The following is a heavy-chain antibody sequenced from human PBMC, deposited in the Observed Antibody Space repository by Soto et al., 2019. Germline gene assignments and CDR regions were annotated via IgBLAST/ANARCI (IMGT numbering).Heavy chain of an antibody. CDR1: GFTFSSYS. D-gene: IGHD3-22*01. J-gene: IGHJ5*02. V-gene: IGHV3-48*02. CDR2: ISSSSSSTI. Sequence: GGSLRLSCAASGFTFSSYSMNWVRQAPGKGLEWVSYISSSSSSTIYYADSVKGRFTISRDNAKNSLYLQMNSLRDEDTAVYYCARGADYDSSGIRLNWFDPWGQGTLVTVSS. CDR3: ARGADYDSSGIRLNWFDP.